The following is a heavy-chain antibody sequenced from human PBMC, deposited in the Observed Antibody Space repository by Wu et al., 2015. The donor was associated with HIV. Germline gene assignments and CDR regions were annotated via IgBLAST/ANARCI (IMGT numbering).Heavy chain of an antibody. V-gene: IGHV1-69*05. CDR1: GGTFSTFG. J-gene: IGHJ4*02. CDR2: INPLFRTA. D-gene: IGHD3-22*01. CDR3: ARAAYDRSGYPAHFDH. Sequence: QVQLVQSGAEVKKPGSSVKVSCKTSGGTFSTFGISWVRQAPGQGLEWMGGINPLFRTADYAQKFQGRLTTTTDESTNTAYMALSSLTFDDTAVYYCARAAYDRSGYPAHFDHWGQGTLVTVSS.